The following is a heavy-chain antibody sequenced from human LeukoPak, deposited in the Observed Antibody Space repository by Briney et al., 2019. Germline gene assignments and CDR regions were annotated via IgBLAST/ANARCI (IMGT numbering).Heavy chain of an antibody. D-gene: IGHD7-27*01. CDR2: VSSGGGT. CDR1: GFPISTNY. CDR3: TRGIPNNWGLGY. Sequence: GSLRLSCAASGFPISTNYMSWVRQAPGKGLEWVATVSSGGGTYYVDSVKGRFTVSRDNSKNTLYIQMNSLRAEDTAVYYCTRGIPNNWGLGYWGQGTLVTVSS. V-gene: IGHV3-66*01. J-gene: IGHJ4*02.